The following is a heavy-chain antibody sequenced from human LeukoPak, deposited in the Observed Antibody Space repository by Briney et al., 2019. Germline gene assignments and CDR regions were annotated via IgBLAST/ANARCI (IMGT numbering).Heavy chain of an antibody. CDR2: IIPILGIA. CDR3: ARGQWLVMSY. Sequence: ASVKVSCKASGGTFSSYAISWVRQAPGQGLEWMGRIIPILGIANYAQKFQGRVTIIADKSTSTAYMELSSLRSEDTAVYYCARGQWLVMSYWGQGTLVTVSS. CDR1: GGTFSSYA. D-gene: IGHD6-19*01. V-gene: IGHV1-69*04. J-gene: IGHJ4*02.